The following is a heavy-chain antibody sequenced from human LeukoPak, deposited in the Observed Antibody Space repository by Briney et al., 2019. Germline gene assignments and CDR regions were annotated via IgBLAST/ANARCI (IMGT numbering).Heavy chain of an antibody. CDR3: ARVKVGGTYYYDSSGYQGAFDI. V-gene: IGHV1-2*04. Sequence: ASVKVSCKASGYTFTGYYMHWVRQAPGQGLEWMGWINPNSGGTNYAQKFQGWVTITRDTSISTAHMELSRLRSDDTAVDYCARVKVGGTYYYDSSGYQGAFDIWGQGTMVTVSS. CDR1: GYTFTGYY. J-gene: IGHJ3*02. CDR2: INPNSGGT. D-gene: IGHD3-22*01.